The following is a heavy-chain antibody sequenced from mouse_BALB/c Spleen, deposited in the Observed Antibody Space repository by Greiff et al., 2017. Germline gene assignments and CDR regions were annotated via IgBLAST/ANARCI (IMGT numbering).Heavy chain of an antibody. CDR1: GFTFSSFG. Sequence: VKLLESGGGLVQPGGSRKLSCAASGFTFSSFGMHWVRQAPEKGLEWVAYISSGSSTIYYADTVKGRFTISRDNPKNTLFLQMTSLRSEDTAMYYCAREGVVAYYYAMDYWGQGTSVTVSS. D-gene: IGHD1-1*01. CDR3: AREGVVAYYYAMDY. J-gene: IGHJ4*01. V-gene: IGHV5-17*02. CDR2: ISSGSSTI.